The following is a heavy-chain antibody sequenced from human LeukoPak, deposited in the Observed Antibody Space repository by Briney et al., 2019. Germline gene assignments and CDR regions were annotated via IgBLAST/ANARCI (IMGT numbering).Heavy chain of an antibody. CDR2: ISGSGGTT. D-gene: IGHD3-10*01. J-gene: IGHJ4*02. Sequence: GGSLRLSCAASGFTFTNYGMHWVRQAPGKGLEWVSAISGSGGTTHYADSVKGRFTISRDNSKNTLYLQMNSLRAEDTAVYYCAKGTYGSGSYSQDYWGQGTLVTVSS. CDR1: GFTFTNYG. V-gene: IGHV3-23*01. CDR3: AKGTYGSGSYSQDY.